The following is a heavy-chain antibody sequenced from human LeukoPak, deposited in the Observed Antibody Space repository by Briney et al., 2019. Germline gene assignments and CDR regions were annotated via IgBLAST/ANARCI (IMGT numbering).Heavy chain of an antibody. CDR2: INTDGSTT. J-gene: IGHJ4*02. V-gene: IGHV3-74*01. Sequence: PGGSLRLSCVASGFTFSNSWMHWVRQAPGEGLVWLSRINTDGSTTNYADSVKGRFTISRDNAKNTLYLQMSSLRVEDTAVYYCVRDKPIDYWGQGTLVTVSS. CDR1: GFTFSNSW. CDR3: VRDKPIDY.